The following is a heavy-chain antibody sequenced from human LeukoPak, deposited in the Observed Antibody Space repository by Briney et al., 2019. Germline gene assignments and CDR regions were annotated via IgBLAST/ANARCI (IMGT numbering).Heavy chain of an antibody. CDR1: GYTFVSYD. V-gene: IGHV1-8*03. CDR2: MNPNSGNT. J-gene: IGHJ6*03. Sequence: ASVKVSCKASGYTFVSYDINWVRQATGQGLEWMGWMNPNSGNTGYAQKFQGRVTISRNTSISTAYMELSSLRSEDTAVYYCVRGSTVAPPYLYYYYMDVWGKGTTVTVSS. D-gene: IGHD6-6*01. CDR3: VRGSTVAPPYLYYYYMDV.